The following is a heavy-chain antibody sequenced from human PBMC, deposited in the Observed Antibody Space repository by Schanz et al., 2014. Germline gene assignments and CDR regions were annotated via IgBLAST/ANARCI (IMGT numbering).Heavy chain of an antibody. V-gene: IGHV1-46*01. CDR2: INPTGGST. D-gene: IGHD4-4*01. Sequence: QVQLVQSGAEVKKPGASVKVSCKASGYTFISYFIHWVRQAPGQGLEWMGIINPTGGSTSYAQRFQGRVTISADISTTTAFLELTSLRSEDTAVYYCASALTTWGGMDVWGQGTTVTVSS. CDR3: ASALTTWGGMDV. CDR1: GYTFISYF. J-gene: IGHJ6*02.